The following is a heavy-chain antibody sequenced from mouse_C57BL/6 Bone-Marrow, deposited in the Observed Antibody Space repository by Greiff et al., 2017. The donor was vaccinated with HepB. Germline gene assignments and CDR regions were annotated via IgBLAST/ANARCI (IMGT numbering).Heavy chain of an antibody. CDR3: VREGITTVAGDY. D-gene: IGHD1-1*01. J-gene: IGHJ2*01. V-gene: IGHV10-1*01. CDR2: IRSKSNNYAT. CDR1: GFSFNTYA. Sequence: EVQVVESGGGLVQPTGSLKLSCAASGFSFNTYAMNWVRQAPGKGLEWVARIRSKSNNYATYYADSVKDRFTISRDDSESMLYLQMNNLKTEDTAMYYCVREGITTVAGDYWGQGTTLTVSS.